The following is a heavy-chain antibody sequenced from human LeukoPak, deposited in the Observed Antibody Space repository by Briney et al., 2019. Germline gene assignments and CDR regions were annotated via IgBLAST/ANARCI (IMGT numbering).Heavy chain of an antibody. J-gene: IGHJ6*02. Sequence: SQTLSLTCTVSGGSISSGDYYWGGDYYWSWIRQPPGKGLEWIGSIYYSGSTYYNPSLKSRVTISVDTSKNQFSLKLSSVTAADTAVYYCARDLDTPPYYGMDVWGQGTTVTVSS. D-gene: IGHD5-18*01. V-gene: IGHV4-30-4*01. CDR3: ARDLDTPPYYGMDV. CDR1: GGSISSGDYYWGGDYY. CDR2: IYYSGST.